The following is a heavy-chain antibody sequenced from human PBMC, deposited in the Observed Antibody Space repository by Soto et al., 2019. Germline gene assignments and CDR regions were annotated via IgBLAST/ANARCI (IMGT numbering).Heavy chain of an antibody. Sequence: QVQLQESGPGLMKPSQTLSLTCTVSGGSISSGGYYWSWIRQHPGKGLEWIGYIYYSGSTYYNPSLKSRVTISVDTSKNQFSLKLSSVTAADTAVYYCARDNGRYCSSTGCYGFDYWGQGTLVTVSS. V-gene: IGHV4-31*03. D-gene: IGHD2-2*01. CDR2: IYYSGST. J-gene: IGHJ4*02. CDR3: ARDNGRYCSSTGCYGFDY. CDR1: GGSISSGGYY.